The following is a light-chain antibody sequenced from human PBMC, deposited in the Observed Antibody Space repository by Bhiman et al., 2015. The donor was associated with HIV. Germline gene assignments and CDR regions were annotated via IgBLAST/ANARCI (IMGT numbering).Light chain of an antibody. J-gene: IGLJ1*01. CDR1: GSDVGGYNH. CDR2: DVS. Sequence: QSALTQPASVSGSPGQSITISCTGTGSDVGGYNHVSWYQQHPGKAPKLMIYDVSNRPSGVSNRFSGSKSGNTASLTISGLQAEDEADYYCCSFTGDTHLYVFGSGTTVTVL. V-gene: IGLV2-14*03. CDR3: CSFTGDTHLYV.